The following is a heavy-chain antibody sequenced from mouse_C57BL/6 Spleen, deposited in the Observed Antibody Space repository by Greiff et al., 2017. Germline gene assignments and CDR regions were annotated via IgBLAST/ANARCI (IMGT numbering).Heavy chain of an antibody. Sequence: QVQLQQPGTELVKPGASVKLSCKASGYTFTSYWMPWVKQRPGQGLEWFGNINPSNGGTNYTEKLKSKATLTVDKPSGTTYMQLISLTSEDSAVYYFARDDYDYVYGRSYCGAYWGQGTLVTVSA. J-gene: IGHJ3*01. D-gene: IGHD1-1*01. V-gene: IGHV1-53*01. CDR1: GYTFTSYW. CDR2: INPSNGGT. CDR3: ARDDYDYVYGRSYCGAY.